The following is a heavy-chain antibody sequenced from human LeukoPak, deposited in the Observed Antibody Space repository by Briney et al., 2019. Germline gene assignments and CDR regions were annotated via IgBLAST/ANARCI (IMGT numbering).Heavy chain of an antibody. CDR2: IIPIFGTA. J-gene: IGHJ4*02. V-gene: IGHV1-69*13. Sequence: GASVKVSCKASGYTFTSYDINWVRQATGQGLEWMGGIIPIFGTANYAQKFQGRVTITADESTSTAYMELSSLRSEDTAVYYCAFIPEQYSYGYYWGQGTLVTVSS. CDR3: AFIPEQYSYGYY. D-gene: IGHD5-18*01. CDR1: GYTFTSYD.